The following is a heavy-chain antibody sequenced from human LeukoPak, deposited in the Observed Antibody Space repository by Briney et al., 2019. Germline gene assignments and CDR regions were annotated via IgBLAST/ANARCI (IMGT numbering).Heavy chain of an antibody. V-gene: IGHV4-34*01. J-gene: IGHJ4*02. CDR1: GGSFSGYY. CDR3: ARGRPPAFGRLDY. CDR2: INHSGST. Sequence: SEILSLTCAVYGGSFSGYYWSWIRQPPGKGLEWIGEINHSGSTNYNPSLKSRVTISVDTSKNQFSLKLSSVTAADTAVYYCARGRPPAFGRLDYWGQGTLVTVSS. D-gene: IGHD3-16*01.